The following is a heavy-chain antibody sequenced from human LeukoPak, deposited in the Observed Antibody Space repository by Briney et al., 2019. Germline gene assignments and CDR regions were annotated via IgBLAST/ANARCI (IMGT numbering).Heavy chain of an antibody. Sequence: GGSLRLSCAASGFTFSSYEMNWVRQAPGKGLEWVSDISSSGSTIYYAASVKGRFTISRDNAKNSLYLQMNSLRAEDTCVYYCARGSRITMFGVVKFDYWGQGTLVTVSS. V-gene: IGHV3-48*03. CDR2: ISSSGSTI. D-gene: IGHD3-3*01. CDR1: GFTFSSYE. J-gene: IGHJ4*02. CDR3: ARGSRITMFGVVKFDY.